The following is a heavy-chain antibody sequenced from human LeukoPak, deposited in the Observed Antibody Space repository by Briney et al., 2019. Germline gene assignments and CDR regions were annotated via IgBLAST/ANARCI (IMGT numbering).Heavy chain of an antibody. CDR3: AGDFPSYYYYGMDV. CDR2: ISSSSSYI. CDR1: GFTFSSYS. Sequence: GGSLRLSCAASGFTFSSYSMNWVRQAPGKGLEWVSSISSSSSYIYYADSVKGRFTISRDNAKNSLYLQMNSLRAEDTAVYYCAGDFPSYYYYGMDVWGQGTTVTVSS. J-gene: IGHJ6*02. V-gene: IGHV3-21*01.